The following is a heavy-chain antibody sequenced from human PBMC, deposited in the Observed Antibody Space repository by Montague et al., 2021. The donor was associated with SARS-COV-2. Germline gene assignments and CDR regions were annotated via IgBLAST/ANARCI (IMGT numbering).Heavy chain of an antibody. CDR1: GGSISSSSNY. V-gene: IGHV4-39*01. J-gene: IGHJ4*02. Sequence: SETLSLTCTVSGGSISSSSNYWGWIRQPPGKGLEWIGNIYYSGNTYYNPSLKSRVTISVDTSKNQFSLKLSSVTAADTAVYYCARLNFHITIFGVVSSRVFDYWGQGTLVTVSS. D-gene: IGHD3-3*01. CDR3: ARLNFHITIFGVVSSRVFDY. CDR2: IYYSGNT.